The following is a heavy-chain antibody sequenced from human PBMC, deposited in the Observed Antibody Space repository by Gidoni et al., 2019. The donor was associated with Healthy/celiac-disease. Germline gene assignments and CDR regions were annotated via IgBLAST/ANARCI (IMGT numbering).Heavy chain of an antibody. Sequence: EVQLVQSGAEVKKPGATVKISCKVSGYTFTDYYMHWVQQAPGKGFEWMGLVDPEDGETIYAEKFQGRVTITADTSTDTAYMELSSLRSEDTAVYYCATGTMVRGVITPHATNVYYYYYGMDVWGQGTTVTVSS. J-gene: IGHJ6*02. V-gene: IGHV1-69-2*01. CDR1: GYTFTDYY. D-gene: IGHD3-10*01. CDR3: ATGTMVRGVITPHATNVYYYYYGMDV. CDR2: VDPEDGET.